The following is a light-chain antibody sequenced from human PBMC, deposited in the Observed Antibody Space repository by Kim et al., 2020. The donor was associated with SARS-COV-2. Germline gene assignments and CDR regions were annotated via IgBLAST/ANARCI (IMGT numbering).Light chain of an antibody. V-gene: IGLV6-57*01. Sequence: KTVTISCTRSSGSIASNYVQWYQQRPGSSPTTVIYEDNQRPSGVPDRFSGSIDSSSNSASLTTSGLKTEDEADYYCQSYDSSTLWVFGGGTQLTVL. CDR3: QSYDSSTLWV. CDR1: SGSIASNY. J-gene: IGLJ3*02. CDR2: EDN.